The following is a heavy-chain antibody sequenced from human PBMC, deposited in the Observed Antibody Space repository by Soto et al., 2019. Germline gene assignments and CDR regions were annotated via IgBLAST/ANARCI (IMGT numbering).Heavy chain of an antibody. Sequence: ASVKVSCKASGYTFTGYYMHWVRQAPGQGLEWMGWINPNSGGTNYAQKFQGWVTMTRDTSISTAYMELSRLRSDDTAVYYCARAPSIATRPEYYFDYWGQGTLVTVSS. CDR2: INPNSGGT. D-gene: IGHD6-6*01. CDR1: GYTFTGYY. CDR3: ARAPSIATRPEYYFDY. V-gene: IGHV1-2*04. J-gene: IGHJ4*02.